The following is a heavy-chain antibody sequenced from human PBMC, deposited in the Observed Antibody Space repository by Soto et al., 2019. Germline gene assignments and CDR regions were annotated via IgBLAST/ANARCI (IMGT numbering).Heavy chain of an antibody. CDR3: AAVGTGGMDV. CDR2: IYYSGST. J-gene: IGHJ6*02. D-gene: IGHD2-15*01. Sequence: QVQLQESGPGLVKPSETLSLTCTVSGGSISSYYWSWIRQPPGKGLEWIGYIYYSGSTNYNPSLKSRFTLSVDTSKIQFSLKLSSVTAADTAVYYCAAVGTGGMDVWGQGTTVTVSS. V-gene: IGHV4-59*01. CDR1: GGSISSYY.